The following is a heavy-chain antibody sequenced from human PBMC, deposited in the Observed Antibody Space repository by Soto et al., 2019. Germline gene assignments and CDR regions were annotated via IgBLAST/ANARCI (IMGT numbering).Heavy chain of an antibody. CDR2: ITPMVGTA. D-gene: IGHD6-19*01. Sequence: QVQLVQSGAEVKKYGSSVKVSCKASGGTFSRYAISWVRQAPGQGLEWMGGITPMVGTANYAQRFQGRATITADESTSTAYMQLSSLRSDDTAVYYCAQTLGLAVAGPGRFYLWGRGTLVTVSS. CDR3: AQTLGLAVAGPGRFYL. CDR1: GGTFSRYA. V-gene: IGHV1-69*12. J-gene: IGHJ2*01.